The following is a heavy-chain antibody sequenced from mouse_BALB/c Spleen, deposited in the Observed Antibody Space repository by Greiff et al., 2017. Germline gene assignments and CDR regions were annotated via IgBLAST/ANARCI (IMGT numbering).Heavy chain of an antibody. CDR1: GYSFTGYY. Sequence: LVKTGASVKISCKASGYSFTGYYMHWVKQSHGKSLEWIGYISCYNGATSYNQKFKGKATFTVDTSSSTAYMQFNSLTSEDSAVYYCARGAYYGSSFDYWGQGTTLTVSS. CDR2: ISCYNGAT. V-gene: IGHV1S34*01. J-gene: IGHJ2*01. D-gene: IGHD1-1*01. CDR3: ARGAYYGSSFDY.